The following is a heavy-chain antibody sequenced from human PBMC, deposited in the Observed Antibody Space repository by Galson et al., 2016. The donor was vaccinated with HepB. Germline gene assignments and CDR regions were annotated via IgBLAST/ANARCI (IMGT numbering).Heavy chain of an antibody. CDR1: GGSISSGGYY. CDR3: ARGTCSGGNCDLEPFGVDV. CDR2: IPNSGTT. Sequence: TLSLTCTVSGGSISSGGYYWSWIRQHPGKGLECIGYIPNSGTTYYNPSLKSRVTLSVDTSKNLFSLRLTAVTAADTAVYYCARGTCSGGNCDLEPFGVDVWGKGTTVTVSS. D-gene: IGHD2-15*01. V-gene: IGHV4-31*03. J-gene: IGHJ6*04.